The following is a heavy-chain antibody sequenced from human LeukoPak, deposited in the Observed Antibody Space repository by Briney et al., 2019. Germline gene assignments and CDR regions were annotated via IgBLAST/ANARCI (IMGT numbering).Heavy chain of an antibody. CDR3: ARDSTYYYDSGSSGPHYFDN. CDR2: ISSGGTYE. D-gene: IGHD3-10*01. CDR1: GFTFSNYA. Sequence: GGSLRLSCAASGFTFSNYAMHWVRQAPGKGLEWVSLISSGGTYEYYADSVKGRFTITRDNSKNTLYLQLNSLRAEDTAVYYCARDSTYYYDSGSSGPHYFDNWGQGTLVTVSS. J-gene: IGHJ4*02. V-gene: IGHV3-30*01.